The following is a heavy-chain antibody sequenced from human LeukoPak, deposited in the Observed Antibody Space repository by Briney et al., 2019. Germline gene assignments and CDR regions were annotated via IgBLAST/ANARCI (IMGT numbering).Heavy chain of an antibody. CDR2: ISSGSSYI. V-gene: IGHV3-21*01. CDR1: GFTFSRYN. CDR3: AKVASIAAAGEFGS. D-gene: IGHD6-13*01. Sequence: GGSLRLSCAASGFTFSRYNMNWVRQAPGKGLEWVSSISSGSSYIYYADSVKGRFTISRDISKNTLHLQMNSLRAEDTAVYYCAKVASIAAAGEFGSWGQGTLVTVSS. J-gene: IGHJ4*02.